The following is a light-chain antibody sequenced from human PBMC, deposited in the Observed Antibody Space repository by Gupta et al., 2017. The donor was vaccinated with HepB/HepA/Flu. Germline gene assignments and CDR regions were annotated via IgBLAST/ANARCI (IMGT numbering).Light chain of an antibody. CDR3: SSYTSSSTLPYV. CDR2: DGS. Sequence: QSALTQPASVSGSPGQSITISCTGTSSDVGGYNYVSWYQQHPGKAPKLMIYDGSNRPSGVSNRFSGSKSGNTASLTISGLQAEDEADYYCSSYTSSSTLPYVFGTGTKVTVL. J-gene: IGLJ1*01. V-gene: IGLV2-14*03. CDR1: SSDVGGYNY.